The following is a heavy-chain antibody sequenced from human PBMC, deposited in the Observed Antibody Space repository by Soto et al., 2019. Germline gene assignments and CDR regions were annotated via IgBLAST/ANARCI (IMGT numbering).Heavy chain of an antibody. CDR3: ANRRCGGDYLRSYSSDYFCGMVV. D-gene: IGHD2-21*02. CDR2: IYWDGDK. J-gene: IGHJ6*02. V-gene: IGHV2-5*02. CDR1: GFSLNTGGLG. Sequence: QITLKESGPTLVKPTQTLTLTCTFSGFSLNTGGLGVGWIRQPPGKALEWLALIYWDGDKRYSPSLKSRLSINKATSNNQVVITMTNMDPVDTATYYSANRRCGGDYLRSYSSDYFCGMVVWGQGTTVSVSS.